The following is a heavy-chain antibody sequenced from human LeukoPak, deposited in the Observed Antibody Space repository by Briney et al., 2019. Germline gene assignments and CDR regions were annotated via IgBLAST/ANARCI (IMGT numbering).Heavy chain of an antibody. CDR1: GYTFTSYY. V-gene: IGHV1-46*01. Sequence: ASVKVSCKASGYTFTSYYMHWVRQAPGQGLEWMGIINPSGGSTSYAQKFQGRVTMTRDTSTSTVYMELSSLRSEDTAVYYCARGSWVRYCSSTSCPTGFWFDPWGQGTLVTVSS. CDR3: ARGSWVRYCSSTSCPTGFWFDP. D-gene: IGHD2-2*01. CDR2: INPSGGST. J-gene: IGHJ5*02.